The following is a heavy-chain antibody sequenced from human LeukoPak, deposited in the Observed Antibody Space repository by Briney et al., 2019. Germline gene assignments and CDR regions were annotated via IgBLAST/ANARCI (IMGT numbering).Heavy chain of an antibody. V-gene: IGHV3-23*01. D-gene: IGHD6-13*01. CDR3: AKRGSSSPPYYYYYMDV. Sequence: GGSLRLSCAASGFTFSSYGMSWVRQAPGKGLEWVSAISGSGGSTYYADSVKGRFTISRDSSKNTLYLQMNSLRAEDTAVYYCAKRGSSSPPYYYYYMDVWGKGTTVTISS. CDR2: ISGSGGST. CDR1: GFTFSSYG. J-gene: IGHJ6*03.